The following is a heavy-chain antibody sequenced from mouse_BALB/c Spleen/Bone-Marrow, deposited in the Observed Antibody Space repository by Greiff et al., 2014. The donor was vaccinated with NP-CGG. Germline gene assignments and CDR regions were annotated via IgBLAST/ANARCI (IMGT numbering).Heavy chain of an antibody. Sequence: EVKLMESGAELVKPGASVKLSCTASGFNIKDTYLHWVKQRPEQGLDWIGRIDPAIFTKYDPKFQGKATITADTSSNTAYLHLSSLTSEDTAVYYCAGYRYGWYFDVWGAGTTVTVSS. J-gene: IGHJ1*01. D-gene: IGHD2-14*01. V-gene: IGHV14-3*02. CDR2: IDPAIFT. CDR3: AGYRYGWYFDV. CDR1: GFNIKDTY.